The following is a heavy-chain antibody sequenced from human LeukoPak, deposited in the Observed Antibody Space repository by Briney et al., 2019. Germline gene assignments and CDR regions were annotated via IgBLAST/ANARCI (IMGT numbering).Heavy chain of an antibody. CDR3: AKVTSYYYDSSGYPDY. D-gene: IGHD3-22*01. V-gene: IGHV3-23*01. Sequence: GGSLRLSCAASGFTFSSYAMIWVRQAPGKGLEWVSTISGSGVSTYYADSVKGRFTISRDNSKNTLYLQMNSLRAEDTAVYYCAKVTSYYYDSSGYPDYWGQGTLVTVSS. CDR2: ISGSGVST. J-gene: IGHJ4*02. CDR1: GFTFSSYA.